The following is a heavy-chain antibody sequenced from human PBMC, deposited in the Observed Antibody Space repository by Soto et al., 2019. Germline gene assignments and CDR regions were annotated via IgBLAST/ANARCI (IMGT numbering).Heavy chain of an antibody. CDR3: ARDLLGPFGGGSYYGMDV. Sequence: VQLVESGGGLVQPGRSLRLSCAASGFTFSSYAMHWVRQAPGKGLEWVAVISYDGSNKYYADSVKGRFTISRDNSKNPLYLQMNSLRAEDTAVYYCARDLLGPFGGGSYYGMDVWGQGTTVTVSS. V-gene: IGHV3-30-3*01. D-gene: IGHD3-10*01. J-gene: IGHJ6*02. CDR1: GFTFSSYA. CDR2: ISYDGSNK.